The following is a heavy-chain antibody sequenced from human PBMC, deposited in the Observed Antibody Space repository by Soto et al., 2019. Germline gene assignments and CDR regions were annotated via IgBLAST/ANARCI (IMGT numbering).Heavy chain of an antibody. CDR1: GLTFNSYV. D-gene: IGHD2-8*01. Sequence: GGSLRLSCAASGLTFNSYVMSWVRQAPGKGLEWVSAISGSGGSTYYADSVKGRFTISRDNSKNTLYLQMNSLRAEDTAVYYCAKRQWPENALNIWGQGTMVTV. CDR3: AKRQWPENALNI. V-gene: IGHV3-23*01. J-gene: IGHJ3*02. CDR2: ISGSGGST.